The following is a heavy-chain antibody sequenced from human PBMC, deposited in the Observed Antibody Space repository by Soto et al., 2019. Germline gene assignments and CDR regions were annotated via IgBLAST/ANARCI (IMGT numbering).Heavy chain of an antibody. J-gene: IGHJ4*02. D-gene: IGHD4-17*01. V-gene: IGHV4-30-2*01. CDR2: IYHSGST. CDR1: GGSISSGGYS. Sequence: QLQLQESGSGLVKPSQTLSLTCAVSGGSISSGGYSWSWIRQPPGKGLEWIGYIYHSGSTYYNPSPKRRVTISVDRSKNQFPLKLSSVTAADTAVYYCARQYGDYNIDYWGQGTLVTVSS. CDR3: ARQYGDYNIDY.